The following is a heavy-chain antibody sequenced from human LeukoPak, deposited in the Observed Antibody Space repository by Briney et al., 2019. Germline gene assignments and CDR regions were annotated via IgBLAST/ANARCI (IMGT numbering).Heavy chain of an antibody. CDR3: AREGALFVVRPANFDY. Sequence: PGGSLRLSCAASGFTFSSYSMNWVRQAPGKGLEWVSSIRSSSSYIYYADSVKGRFTISRDNAKNSLYLQMNSLRAEDTAVYYCAREGALFVVRPANFDYWAQGPLVTVPS. CDR1: GFTFSSYS. D-gene: IGHD2-2*01. V-gene: IGHV3-21*01. CDR2: IRSSSSYI. J-gene: IGHJ4*02.